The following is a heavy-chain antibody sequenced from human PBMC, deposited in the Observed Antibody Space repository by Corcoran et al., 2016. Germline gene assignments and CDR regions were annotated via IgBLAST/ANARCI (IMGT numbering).Heavy chain of an antibody. V-gene: IGHV3-7*03. D-gene: IGHD3-22*01. CDR1: GFTFSSYW. J-gene: IGHJ4*01. Sequence: EVQLVESGGGLVQPGGSLRLSCAASGFTFSSYWMSWVRQAPGKGLEWVANIKQDGSEKYYVDSVKGRFTISRDNAKNSLYLQMNSLRAEDTSVYYFKTEIVVVITTQEAFDYWGHATLFTVSS. CDR2: IKQDGSEK. CDR3: KTEIVVVITTQEAFDY.